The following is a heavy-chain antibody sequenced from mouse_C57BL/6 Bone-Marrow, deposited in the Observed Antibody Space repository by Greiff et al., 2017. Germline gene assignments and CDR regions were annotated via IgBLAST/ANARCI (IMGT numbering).Heavy chain of an antibody. CDR1: GYTFTNYW. CDR2: IYPGGGYT. D-gene: IGHD1-1*01. Sequence: VQLQQSGAELVRPGTSVKMSCKASGYTFTNYWIGWAKQRPGHGLEWIGDIYPGGGYTNYNEKFKGKATLTADKSSSTAYMQFISLTSEDSAVYYCARYYYSSSYGYAMDYWGQGTSVTVSS. V-gene: IGHV1-63*01. CDR3: ARYYYSSSYGYAMDY. J-gene: IGHJ4*01.